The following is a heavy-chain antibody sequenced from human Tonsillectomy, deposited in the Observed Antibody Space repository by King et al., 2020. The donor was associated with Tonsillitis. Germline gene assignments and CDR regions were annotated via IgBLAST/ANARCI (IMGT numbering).Heavy chain of an antibody. V-gene: IGHV3-21*01. J-gene: IGHJ4*02. CDR1: GFTFSSYS. D-gene: IGHD4-17*01. Sequence: VQLVESGGGLVKPGGSLRLSCAASGFTFSSYSMNWVRQAPGKGLEWVSSISSSSSYIYYADSVKGRFTISRDNAKNSLYLQMNSLRAEDTAVYYCARGRSNDYDYYFDYWGQGTLVTVSS. CDR2: ISSSSSYI. CDR3: ARGRSNDYDYYFDY.